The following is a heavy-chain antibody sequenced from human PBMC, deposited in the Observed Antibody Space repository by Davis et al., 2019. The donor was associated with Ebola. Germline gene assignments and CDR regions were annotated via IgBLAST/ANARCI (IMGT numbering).Heavy chain of an antibody. CDR1: GGSISSYY. CDR3: ARRGSSWYYYGMDV. CDR2: INHSGST. Sequence: SETLSLTCTVSGGSISSYYWSWIRQPPGKGLEWIGEINHSGSTNYNPSLKSRVTISVDTSKNQFSLKLSSVTAADTAVYYCARRGSSWYYYGMDVWGQGTTVTVSS. J-gene: IGHJ6*02. V-gene: IGHV4-34*01. D-gene: IGHD6-13*01.